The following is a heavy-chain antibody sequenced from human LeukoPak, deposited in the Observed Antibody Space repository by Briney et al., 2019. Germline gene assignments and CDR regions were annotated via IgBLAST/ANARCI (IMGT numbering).Heavy chain of an antibody. V-gene: IGHV3-33*01. D-gene: IGHD2-2*01. CDR3: ARSRYCSSTSCYGFLDY. J-gene: IGHJ4*02. CDR2: IWYDGSNK. CDR1: GFTFSTYG. Sequence: PGGSLRLSCAASGFTFSTYGMHRVRQAPAKRLHRVAAIWYDGSNKQYADSVKGRFTISRDNSKNTLYLQMNSLRAEDTAVYYCARSRYCSSTSCYGFLDYWGQGTLVTVSS.